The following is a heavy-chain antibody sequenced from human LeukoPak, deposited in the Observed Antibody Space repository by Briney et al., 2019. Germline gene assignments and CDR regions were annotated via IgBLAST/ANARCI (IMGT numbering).Heavy chain of an antibody. V-gene: IGHV3-15*01. D-gene: IGHD3-10*01. CDR1: GFTFSNAW. Sequence: GGSLRLSCAASGFTFSNAWMSWVRQAPGKGLEWVGRIKSKTDGGTTDYAAPVKGRFTISRDDSKNTLYLQMNSLKTEDTAVYYCTTVLRGLRSNKDYWGQGTLVTVSS. CDR3: TTVLRGLRSNKDY. CDR2: IKSKTDGGTT. J-gene: IGHJ4*02.